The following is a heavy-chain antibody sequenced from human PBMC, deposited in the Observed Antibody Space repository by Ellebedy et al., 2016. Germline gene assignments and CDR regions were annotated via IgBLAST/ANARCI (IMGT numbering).Heavy chain of an antibody. J-gene: IGHJ6*02. Sequence: SETLSLXXTVSGGSISSYYWSWIRQPPGKGLEWIGYIYYSGSTYYNPSLKSRVTISVDTSKNQFSLKLSSVTAADTAVYYCARDRYGSGSYYKGTRDYGMDVWGQGTTVTVSS. CDR2: IYYSGST. CDR1: GGSISSYY. CDR3: ARDRYGSGSYYKGTRDYGMDV. V-gene: IGHV4-59*12. D-gene: IGHD3-10*01.